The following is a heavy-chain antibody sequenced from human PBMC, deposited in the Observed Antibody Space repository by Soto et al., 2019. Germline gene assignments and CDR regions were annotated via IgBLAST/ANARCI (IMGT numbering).Heavy chain of an antibody. J-gene: IGHJ4*02. Sequence: ASVKVSCKASGGTFSSYAISWVRQAPGQGLEWMGGIIPIFGTANYAQKFQGRVTITADKSTSTAYMELSSLRSEDTAVYYCARGNGVLRFLEWPLDYWGQGTLVTVSS. CDR3: ARGNGVLRFLEWPLDY. CDR2: IIPIFGTA. V-gene: IGHV1-69*06. D-gene: IGHD3-3*01. CDR1: GGTFSSYA.